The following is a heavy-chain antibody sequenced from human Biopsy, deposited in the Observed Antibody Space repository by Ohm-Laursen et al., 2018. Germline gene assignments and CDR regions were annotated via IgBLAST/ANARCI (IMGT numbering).Heavy chain of an antibody. CDR1: GVSINTGGYY. J-gene: IGHJ2*01. V-gene: IGHV4-31*03. D-gene: IGHD6-19*01. CDR2: IHYSGNT. Sequence: TLSLTCTVSGVSINTGGYYWTWIHQHPGTGLEWIGYIHYSGNTLYNPSLKSRLTISVDTSRNQFSLKLTSVTAADTALYYCARTPGKAVAGRFLDLWGRGTLVTIS. CDR3: ARTPGKAVAGRFLDL.